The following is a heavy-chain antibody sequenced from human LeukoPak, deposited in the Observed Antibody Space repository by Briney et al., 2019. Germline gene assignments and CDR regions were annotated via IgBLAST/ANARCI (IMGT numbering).Heavy chain of an antibody. V-gene: IGHV3-23*01. CDR3: AKGSASSRPYYFDY. J-gene: IGHJ4*02. Sequence: GGSLRLSCAASGFTFSNYAMSWVRQAPGKGLEWFSAITDSGGDTYYADSVKGRFTISRDNSKNTLDLQMSSLRAGDTAVYYCAKGSASSRPYYFDYWGQGALVTVSS. D-gene: IGHD2-15*01. CDR1: GFTFSNYA. CDR2: ITDSGGDT.